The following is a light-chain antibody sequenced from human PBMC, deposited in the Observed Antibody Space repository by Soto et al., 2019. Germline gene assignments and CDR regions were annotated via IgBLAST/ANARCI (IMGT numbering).Light chain of an antibody. CDR1: QSLLHSNGYNY. V-gene: IGKV2-28*01. CDR2: LGS. Sequence: DIVMTQSPLSLPVTPGEPASISCRSSQSLLHSNGYNYLDWYLQKPGQSPQLLSYLGSNRASGVPDRFSGSVSGTDFTLKISRVEAEDVGVYYCMQSLQTITFGQGTRLEIK. CDR3: MQSLQTIT. J-gene: IGKJ5*01.